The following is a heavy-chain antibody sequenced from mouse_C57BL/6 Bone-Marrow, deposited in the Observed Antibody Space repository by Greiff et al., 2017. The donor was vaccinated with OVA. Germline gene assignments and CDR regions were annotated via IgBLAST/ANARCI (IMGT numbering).Heavy chain of an antibody. CDR1: GYTFTDYY. J-gene: IGHJ4*01. CDR2: IYPGSGNT. Sequence: QVQLQQSGAELVRPGASVKLSCKASGYTFTDYYINWVKQRPGQGLEWIARIYPGSGNTYYNEKFKGKATLTAEKSSSTAYMQLSSLTSEDSAVYFCARYGYYIPLAMDYWGQGTSVTVSS. D-gene: IGHD2-3*01. CDR3: ARYGYYIPLAMDY. V-gene: IGHV1-76*01.